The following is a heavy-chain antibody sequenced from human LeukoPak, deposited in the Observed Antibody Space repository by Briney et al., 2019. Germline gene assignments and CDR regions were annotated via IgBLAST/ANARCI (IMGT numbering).Heavy chain of an antibody. CDR3: ARDQDYYYGSGSYYYY. CDR1: GGSFSGYY. V-gene: IGHV4-34*01. Sequence: SETLSVTCAVYGGSFSGYYWSWIRQPPGKGLEWIGEINHSGSTNYNPSLKSRVTISVDTSKNQFSLKLSSVTAADTAVYYCARDQDYYYGSGSYYYYWGQETLVTVSS. D-gene: IGHD3-10*01. CDR2: INHSGST. J-gene: IGHJ4*02.